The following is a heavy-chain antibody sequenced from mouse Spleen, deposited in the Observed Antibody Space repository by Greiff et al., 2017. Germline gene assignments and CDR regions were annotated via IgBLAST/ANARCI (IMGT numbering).Heavy chain of an antibody. J-gene: IGHJ2*01. Sequence: EVKVVESGGGLVQPKGSLKLSCAASGFSFHTYAMNWVRQSPGKGLEWVARIRSKSHNYATYYADSVKDRFTISRDDSESMLYLQMNNLKTEDTAMYYCVRQGYYNCDYWGQGTTLTVSS. CDR2: IRSKSHNYAT. D-gene: IGHD2-3*01. V-gene: IGHV10-1*01. CDR1: GFSFHTYA. CDR3: VRQGYYNCDY.